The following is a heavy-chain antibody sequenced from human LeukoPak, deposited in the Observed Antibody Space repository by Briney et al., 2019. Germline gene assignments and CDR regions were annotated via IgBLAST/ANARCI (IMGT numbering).Heavy chain of an antibody. V-gene: IGHV3-23*01. CDR2: ISGSGGST. D-gene: IGHD1-1*01. Sequence: PGGSLRLSCAASGFTLSSYAMSWVRQAPGKGLEWVSAISGSGGSTYYADSVKGRFTISRDNAKNSLYLQMNSLRAEDTAVYYCARARGTGTTPNWFDPWGQGTLVTVSS. J-gene: IGHJ5*02. CDR3: ARARGTGTTPNWFDP. CDR1: GFTLSSYA.